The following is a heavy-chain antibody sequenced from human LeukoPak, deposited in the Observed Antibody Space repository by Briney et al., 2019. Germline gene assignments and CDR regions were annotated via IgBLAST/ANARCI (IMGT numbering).Heavy chain of an antibody. J-gene: IGHJ4*02. CDR3: AKDAKSVVVAYYFDY. Sequence: GGTLRLSCAASGFTFSSHGMNWVRQAPGKGLEWVSGIIPSGHTTYYADSVRGRFTISRDNSRNTLYLQMNSLRAEDAAVYYCAKDAKSVVVAYYFDYWGQGTLVTVSS. CDR2: IIPSGHTT. CDR1: GFTFSSHG. D-gene: IGHD2-15*01. V-gene: IGHV3-23*01.